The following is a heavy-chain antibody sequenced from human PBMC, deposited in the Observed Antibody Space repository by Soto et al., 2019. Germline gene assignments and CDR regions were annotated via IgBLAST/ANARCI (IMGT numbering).Heavy chain of an antibody. V-gene: IGHV4-59*01. CDR1: GGSISSYY. CDR2: IYYSGST. CDR3: AIEAITMVRGDHCYYFYY. D-gene: IGHD3-10*01. Sequence: SATLSLTCTVSGGSISSYYWSWIRQPPGKGLEWIGYIYYSGSTNYNPSLKSRVTISVDTSKNQFSLKLSSVTAADTGVYYCAIEAITMVRGDHCYYFYYWSQGTLGTVP. J-gene: IGHJ4*02.